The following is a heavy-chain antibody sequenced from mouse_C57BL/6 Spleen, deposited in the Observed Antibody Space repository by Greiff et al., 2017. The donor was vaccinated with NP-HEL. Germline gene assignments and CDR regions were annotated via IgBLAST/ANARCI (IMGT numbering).Heavy chain of an antibody. J-gene: IGHJ2*01. CDR1: GYTFTSYW. V-gene: IGHV1-50*01. D-gene: IGHD1-1*01. CDR2: IDPSDSYT. CDR3: ATFTTGNY. Sequence: QVQLQQPGAELVKPGASVKLSCKASGYTFTSYWMQWVKQRPGQGLEWIGEIDPSDSYTNYNQKFKGKATLTVDTSSSTAYMQLSSLTSEDAAVYYCATFTTGNYWGQGTTLTVSS.